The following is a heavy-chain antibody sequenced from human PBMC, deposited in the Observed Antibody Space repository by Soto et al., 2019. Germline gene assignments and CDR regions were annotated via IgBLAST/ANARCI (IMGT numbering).Heavy chain of an antibody. J-gene: IGHJ4*02. CDR2: IYYSGST. CDR3: ARQTAAGTARLYY. V-gene: IGHV4-59*08. D-gene: IGHD6-13*01. Sequence: PSETLSLTCTVSGGSISSYYWSWIRQPPGKGLEWIGYIYYSGSTNYNPSLKSRVTISVDTSKNQFSLKLSSVTAADTAVYYCARQTAAGTARLYYWGQGTLVTVSS. CDR1: GGSISSYY.